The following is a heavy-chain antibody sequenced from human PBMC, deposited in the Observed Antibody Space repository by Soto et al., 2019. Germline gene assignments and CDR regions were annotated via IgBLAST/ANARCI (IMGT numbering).Heavy chain of an antibody. Sequence: QVQLVESGGGVVQPGRSLRLSCAASGFTFSKYTMHWVRQAPGKGLEWVAAISEDGSNTYYADSVKGRFTISRDNSKNTLYLQMNSLSNEDTAVHYCAREVYYDFWSGFNTHPYYFDDWGQGTLVTVSS. CDR3: AREVYYDFWSGFNTHPYYFDD. J-gene: IGHJ4*02. V-gene: IGHV3-30-3*01. CDR1: GFTFSKYT. CDR2: ISEDGSNT. D-gene: IGHD3-3*01.